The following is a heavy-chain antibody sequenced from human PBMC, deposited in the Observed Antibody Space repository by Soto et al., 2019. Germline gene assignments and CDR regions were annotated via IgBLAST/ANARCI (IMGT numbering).Heavy chain of an antibody. J-gene: IGHJ4*02. D-gene: IGHD2-15*01. CDR3: AREGPLGYCSGGSSPPRYSDY. V-gene: IGHV1-69*13. Sequence: GASVKVSCKAAGGTFSSYAISWVRQAPGQGLEWMGGIIPIFGTANYAQKFQGRVTITADESTSTAYMELSSLRSEDTAVYYCAREGPLGYCSGGSSPPRYSDYWGQGTLVTVSS. CDR2: IIPIFGTA. CDR1: GGTFSSYA.